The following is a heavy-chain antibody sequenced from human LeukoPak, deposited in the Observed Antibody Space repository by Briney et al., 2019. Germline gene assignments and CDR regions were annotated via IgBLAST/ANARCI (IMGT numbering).Heavy chain of an antibody. Sequence: SETLSLTCAVYGGSFSGYYWSWIRQPPGKGLEWIGEINHSGSTNYNPSLKNRVTISVDTSKNQFSLKLSSVTAADTAVYYCARGSYWEMATIYPTEFDYWGQGTLVTVSS. D-gene: IGHD5-24*01. CDR3: ARGSYWEMATIYPTEFDY. CDR2: INHSGST. CDR1: GGSFSGYY. V-gene: IGHV4-34*01. J-gene: IGHJ4*02.